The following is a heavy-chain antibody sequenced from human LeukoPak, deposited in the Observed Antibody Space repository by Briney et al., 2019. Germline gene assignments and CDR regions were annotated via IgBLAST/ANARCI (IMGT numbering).Heavy chain of an antibody. CDR2: IWFDGSNK. CDR1: GFTFSSYG. Sequence: PGRSLRLSCAASGFTFSSYGMHWVRQAPGKGLEWVAVIWFDGSNKYYADSVKGRFTISRDNSKNTLYLQMNSLRAEDTAVYYCARDRYRSGGDFDYWGQGTLVTVSS. D-gene: IGHD1-1*01. V-gene: IGHV3-33*01. J-gene: IGHJ4*02. CDR3: ARDRYRSGGDFDY.